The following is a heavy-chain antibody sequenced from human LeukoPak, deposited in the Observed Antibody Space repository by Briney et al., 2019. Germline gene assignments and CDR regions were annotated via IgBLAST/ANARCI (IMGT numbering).Heavy chain of an antibody. D-gene: IGHD6-13*01. V-gene: IGHV4-34*01. Sequence: SETLSLTCAVYGGSFSGYYWSWIRQPPGKGLELIGEINHSGSTNYNPSLKSRVTISVDTSKNQFSLKLSSVTAADTAVYYCASDYGSIAAAGTPFDPWGQGTLVTVSS. CDR2: INHSGST. CDR1: GGSFSGYY. CDR3: ASDYGSIAAAGTPFDP. J-gene: IGHJ5*02.